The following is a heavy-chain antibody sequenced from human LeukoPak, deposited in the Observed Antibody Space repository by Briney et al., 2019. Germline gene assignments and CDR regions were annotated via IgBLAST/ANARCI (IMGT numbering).Heavy chain of an antibody. Sequence: GGSLRLSCAASGSTFSSYAMHWVRQAPGKGLEWVAVISYDGSNKYYADSVKGRFTISRDNSKNTLYLQMNSLRAEDTAVYYCASGYSSSWYGDYWGQGTLVTVSS. V-gene: IGHV3-30-3*01. D-gene: IGHD6-13*01. CDR1: GSTFSSYA. J-gene: IGHJ4*02. CDR3: ASGYSSSWYGDY. CDR2: ISYDGSNK.